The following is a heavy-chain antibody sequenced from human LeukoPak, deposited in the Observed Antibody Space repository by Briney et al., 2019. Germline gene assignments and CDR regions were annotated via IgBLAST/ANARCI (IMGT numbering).Heavy chain of an antibody. CDR1: GFTFSSYS. D-gene: IGHD1-26*01. CDR2: ISSSSSYI. CDR3: AKDLLPGAPDYFDY. J-gene: IGHJ4*02. Sequence: GGSLRLSCAASGFTFSSYSMNWVRQAPGKGLEWVSSISSSSSYIYYADSVKGRFTISRDNAKNSLYLQMNSLRAEDTAVYYCAKDLLPGAPDYFDYWGQGTLVTVSS. V-gene: IGHV3-21*01.